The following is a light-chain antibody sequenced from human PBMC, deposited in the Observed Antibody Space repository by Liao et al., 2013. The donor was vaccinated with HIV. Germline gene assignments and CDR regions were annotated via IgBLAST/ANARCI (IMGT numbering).Light chain of an antibody. Sequence: SYVLTQPPSVSVAPGKTATITCGGNNIGSKSVHWYQQKPGQAPVLVIYYDSDRPSGIPERFSGSNSGNTATLTISRVEAGDEADYYCQVWDSSSDLVFGTGTKVTVL. V-gene: IGLV3-21*04. CDR1: NIGSKS. CDR3: QVWDSSSDLV. CDR2: YDS. J-gene: IGLJ1*01.